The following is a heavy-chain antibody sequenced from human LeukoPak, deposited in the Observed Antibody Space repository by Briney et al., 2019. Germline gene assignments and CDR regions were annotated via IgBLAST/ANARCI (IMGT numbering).Heavy chain of an antibody. Sequence: PSETLSLTCAVSGYSISSSNWWGWIRQPPGKGLEWIGYIYYSGSTNYNPSLKSRVTMSVDTSKNQFSLKLSSVTALDTAVYYCARSWGLPDFWSGPEGFDPWGQGTLVTVSS. J-gene: IGHJ5*02. CDR3: ARSWGLPDFWSGPEGFDP. V-gene: IGHV4-28*06. D-gene: IGHD3-3*01. CDR1: GYSISSSNW. CDR2: IYYSGST.